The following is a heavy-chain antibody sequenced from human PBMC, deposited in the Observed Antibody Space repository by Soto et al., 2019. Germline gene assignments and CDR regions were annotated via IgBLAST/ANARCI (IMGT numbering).Heavy chain of an antibody. J-gene: IGHJ4*02. CDR3: AKDSTEYNWNDGGYFDY. Sequence: GGSLRLSCAASGFTFSSYAMSWVRQAPGKGLEWVSAISGSGGSTYYADSVKGRFTISRDNSKNTRYLQMNSLRAEDTAVYYCAKDSTEYNWNDGGYFDYWGQGTLVTVSS. D-gene: IGHD1-1*01. CDR1: GFTFSSYA. CDR2: ISGSGGST. V-gene: IGHV3-23*01.